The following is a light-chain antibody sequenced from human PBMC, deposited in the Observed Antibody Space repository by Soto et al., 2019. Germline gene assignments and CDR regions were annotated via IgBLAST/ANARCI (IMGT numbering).Light chain of an antibody. Sequence: QSVLTQPPSVSGAPGQRVAISCTGSSSNIGAGYDVHWYQHLPEAAPKLLIYGNSNRPSGVPDRFSGSKSGTSASLAITGLQAEDEADYYCQSYDSSLSGYVFGTGTKVT. V-gene: IGLV1-40*01. J-gene: IGLJ1*01. CDR1: SSNIGAGYD. CDR2: GNS. CDR3: QSYDSSLSGYV.